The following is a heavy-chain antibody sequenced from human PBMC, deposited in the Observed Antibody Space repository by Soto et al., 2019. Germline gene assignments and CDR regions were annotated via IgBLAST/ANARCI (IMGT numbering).Heavy chain of an antibody. CDR2: IIPIFGTA. CDR1: GGTFSSYA. Sequence: ASVKVSCKASGGTFSSYAISWVRQAPGQGLEWMGGIIPIFGTANYAQKFQGRVTITADESTSTAYMELSSLRSEDTAVYYCAKEMRLEQQLSVNYYYGMDVWGQGTTVTVSS. D-gene: IGHD6-13*01. CDR3: AKEMRLEQQLSVNYYYGMDV. V-gene: IGHV1-69*13. J-gene: IGHJ6*02.